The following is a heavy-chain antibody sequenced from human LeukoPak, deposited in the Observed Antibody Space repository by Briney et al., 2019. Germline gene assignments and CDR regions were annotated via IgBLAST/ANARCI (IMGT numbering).Heavy chain of an antibody. D-gene: IGHD6-19*01. CDR1: GFTFSSYA. J-gene: IGHJ4*02. CDR3: AKVKVQQWLAFDY. CDR2: ISSSSSYI. Sequence: GGSLRLSCAASGFTFSSYAMSWVRQAPGKGLEWVSSISSSSSYIYYADSVRGRFTISRGNAKNSLYLQMNSLRAEDTAVYYCAKVKVQQWLAFDYWGQGTLVTVSS. V-gene: IGHV3-21*04.